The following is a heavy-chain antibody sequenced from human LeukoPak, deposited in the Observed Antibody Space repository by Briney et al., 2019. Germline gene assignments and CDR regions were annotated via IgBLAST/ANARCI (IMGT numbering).Heavy chain of an antibody. CDR3: ARHASGVFDY. CDR2: IDSGEDT. Sequence: PSESLSLTCAVSGGPIGRSYHLGWIRQPPEKALDWIGSIDSGEDTDHNPSLKSRVTMSVDTSKNHFSLKLSSVTAADTAVYYCARHASGVFDYWGQGTLVTVSS. CDR1: GGPIGRSYH. D-gene: IGHD1-26*01. V-gene: IGHV4-39*01. J-gene: IGHJ4*02.